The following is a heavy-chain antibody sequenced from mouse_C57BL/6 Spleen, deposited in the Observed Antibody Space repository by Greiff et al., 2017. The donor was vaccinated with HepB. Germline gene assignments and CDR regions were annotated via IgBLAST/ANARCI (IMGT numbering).Heavy chain of an antibody. J-gene: IGHJ3*01. CDR1: GFTFSDYG. Sequence: EVHLVESGGGLVKPGGSLKLSCAASGFTFSDYGMHWVRQAPEKGLEWVAYISSGSSTIYYADTVKGRFTISRDNAKNTLFLQMTSLRSEDTAMYYCARPGAYYSNYGFAYWGQGTLVTVSA. D-gene: IGHD2-5*01. CDR2: ISSGSSTI. V-gene: IGHV5-17*01. CDR3: ARPGAYYSNYGFAY.